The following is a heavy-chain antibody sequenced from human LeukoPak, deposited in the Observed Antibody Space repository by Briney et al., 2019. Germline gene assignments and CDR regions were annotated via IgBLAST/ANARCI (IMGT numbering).Heavy chain of an antibody. D-gene: IGHD5-18*01. V-gene: IGHV4-34*01. CDR3: ARGTALLDTAMVTSYYNFDY. Sequence: KPSETLSLTCAVYGGSFSGYYWSWIRQPSGKGLEWIGEINHSGSTNYNPSLKSRVTISVDTSKNQFSLKLSSVTAADTAVYYCARGTALLDTAMVTSYYNFDYWGQGTLVTVSS. CDR2: INHSGST. CDR1: GGSFSGYY. J-gene: IGHJ4*02.